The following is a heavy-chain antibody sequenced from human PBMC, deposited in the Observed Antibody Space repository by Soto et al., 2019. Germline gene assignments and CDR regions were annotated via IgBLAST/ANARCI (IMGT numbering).Heavy chain of an antibody. CDR1: GFTFSSYA. CDR2: ISYDGSNK. CDR3: ARDWGGYSRTVDY. J-gene: IGHJ4*02. D-gene: IGHD6-13*01. Sequence: ESGGGVVQPGRSLRLSCAASGFTFSSYAMHWVRQAPGKGLEWVAVISYDGSNKYYADSVKGRFTISRDNSKNTLYLQMNSLRAEDTAVYYCARDWGGYSRTVDYWGQGTLVTVSS. V-gene: IGHV3-30-3*01.